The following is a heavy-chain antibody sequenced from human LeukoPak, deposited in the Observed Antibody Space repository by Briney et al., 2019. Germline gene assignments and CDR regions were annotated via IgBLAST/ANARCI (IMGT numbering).Heavy chain of an antibody. J-gene: IGHJ4*02. CDR3: ARGVPYDSWSGPHYSDY. Sequence: GGSLRLSCAASRFTLSTYWMRWVRQAPGKGLEWVDHIKQDGSQEYYVDSVKGRFTISRDSAKNSLYLQMNSLRAEDTAVYYCARGVPYDSWSGPHYSDYWGQGTLVTVSS. V-gene: IGHV3-7*01. CDR2: IKQDGSQE. CDR1: RFTLSTYW. D-gene: IGHD3-3*01.